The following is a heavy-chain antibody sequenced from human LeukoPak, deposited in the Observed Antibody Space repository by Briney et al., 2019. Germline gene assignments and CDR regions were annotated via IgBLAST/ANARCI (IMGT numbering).Heavy chain of an antibody. D-gene: IGHD3-10*01. V-gene: IGHV4-30-2*01. J-gene: IGHJ3*02. CDR3: ARVGSHYYGSGSYYIGSHGAFDI. CDR1: GGSISSGGYS. CDR2: IYHSGST. Sequence: SETLSLTCAASGGSISSGGYSWSWIRQPPGKGLEWIGYIYHSGSTYYNPSLKSRVTIPVDRSKNQFSLKLSSVTAADTAVYYCARVGSHYYGSGSYYIGSHGAFDIWGQGTMVTVSS.